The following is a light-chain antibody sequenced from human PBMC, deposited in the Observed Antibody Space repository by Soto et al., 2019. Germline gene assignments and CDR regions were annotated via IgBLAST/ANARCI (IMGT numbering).Light chain of an antibody. CDR3: GTWDSSLSAV. J-gene: IGLJ2*01. CDR2: DNN. CDR1: SSNIGSNY. Sequence: QSALTQPASVSGSPGQSITISCTGTSSNIGSNYVSWYQHLPGTAPKLLIYDNNKRPSGIPDRFSGSQSGTSATLGITGLQTGDEADYYCGTWDSSLSAVFGGGTKLTVL. V-gene: IGLV1-51*01.